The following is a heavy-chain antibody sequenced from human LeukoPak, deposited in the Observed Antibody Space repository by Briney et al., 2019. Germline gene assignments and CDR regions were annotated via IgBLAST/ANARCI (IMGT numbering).Heavy chain of an antibody. D-gene: IGHD3-22*01. CDR1: GGSISSSHYY. V-gene: IGHV4-39*07. CDR3: AILPTTDTYYYDRSGYYRPGVH. Sequence: SETLSLTCSVSGGSISSSHYYWGWIRQPPGKGLQWFGSVYYSGSTYYSSSLKSRVTISVDTSKNQFSLKLSSVTAADTAVYYCAILPTTDTYYYDRSGYYRPGVHWGQGTLVSVSS. CDR2: VYYSGST. J-gene: IGHJ4*02.